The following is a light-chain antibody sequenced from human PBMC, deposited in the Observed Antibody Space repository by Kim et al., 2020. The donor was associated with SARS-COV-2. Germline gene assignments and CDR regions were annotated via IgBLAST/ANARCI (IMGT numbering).Light chain of an antibody. J-gene: IGKJ4*01. V-gene: IGKV3-15*01. CDR1: QSIRND. Sequence: DTVMTQTPGTLSVSPGGRATLSCGASQSIRNDLAWYQQRPGQAPRLLVYGGSTRATGVPLRISGSGSGTHFTLIVSSLQPEDSGVYYCQQYNNWPLTFGGGTKVDIK. CDR3: QQYNNWPLT. CDR2: GGS.